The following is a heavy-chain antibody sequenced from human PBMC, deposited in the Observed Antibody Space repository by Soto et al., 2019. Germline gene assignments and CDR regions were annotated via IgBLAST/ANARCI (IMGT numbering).Heavy chain of an antibody. CDR3: VKEAYTAMVCDI. CDR2: ISYDGSNK. J-gene: IGHJ3*02. V-gene: IGHV3-30*18. CDR1: GFTFRSYG. Sequence: QEQLVESGGGVVQPGRSLRVSCAASGFTFRSYGIHWVRQAPGKGLEWVAVISYDGSNKYYADSVKRRFTISRDNSKNTVDLQLNSLGAVDTAVYDCVKEAYTAMVCDIWGQGPMPSVSS. D-gene: IGHD5-18*01.